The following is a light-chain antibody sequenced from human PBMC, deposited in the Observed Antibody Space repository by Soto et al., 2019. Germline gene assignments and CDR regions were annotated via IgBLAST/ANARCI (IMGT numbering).Light chain of an antibody. CDR2: LGS. J-gene: IGKJ4*01. CDR3: MQVLQTPFT. V-gene: IGKV2-28*01. Sequence: IAMSQTPLSLRVTLVHPASISFRSSQTLLHRNGHNSLAWFLQKAGQSPQLLLYLGSSRASGVPDRLCGSGSGTDFTLKISRVEAEDVCVYYCMQVLQTPFTFGGGTKVDIK. CDR1: QTLLHRNGHNS.